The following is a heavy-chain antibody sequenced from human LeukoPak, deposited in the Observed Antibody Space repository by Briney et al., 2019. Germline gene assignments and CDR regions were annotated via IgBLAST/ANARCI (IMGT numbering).Heavy chain of an antibody. V-gene: IGHV3-64D*09. CDR1: GFTFSSYA. Sequence: PGGTLRLSCSASGFTFSSYAMHWVRQAPGKGLEYVSAISSNGGSTYYADSVKGRFTISRDNSKNTLYLQMSSLRAEDTAVYYCVKRASGSYPDYWGQGTLVTVSS. D-gene: IGHD1-26*01. CDR3: VKRASGSYPDY. J-gene: IGHJ4*02. CDR2: ISSNGGST.